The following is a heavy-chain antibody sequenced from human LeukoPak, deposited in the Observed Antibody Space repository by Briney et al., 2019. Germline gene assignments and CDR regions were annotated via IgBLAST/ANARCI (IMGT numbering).Heavy chain of an antibody. CDR2: ISGSGGST. CDR3: ARDNGIVAPSIPLDY. D-gene: IGHD5-12*01. Sequence: GATLRLSCAASGFTFSSYGMSWVRQAPGKGLEWVSAISGSGGSTYYADSVKGRFTISRDNSKNTLYLRMNSLRADDTAVYYCARDNGIVAPSIPLDYWGQGTLVTVSS. V-gene: IGHV3-23*01. J-gene: IGHJ4*02. CDR1: GFTFSSYG.